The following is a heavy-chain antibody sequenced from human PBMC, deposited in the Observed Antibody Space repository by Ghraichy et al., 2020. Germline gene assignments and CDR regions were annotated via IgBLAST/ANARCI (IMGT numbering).Heavy chain of an antibody. CDR3: AASSPNCGDTNCLYYFDS. D-gene: IGHD2-21*01. CDR1: GGSFNDYY. V-gene: IGHV4-34*01. J-gene: IGHJ4*02. CDR2: INHSGST. Sequence: SETLSLTCAVYGGSFNDYYWSWIRQPPGKGLEWIGEINHSGSTNYNPSLKSRVTVSIDTSKNQFSLQMSSATAADTAVYYCAASSPNCGDTNCLYYFDSCGQGSLVTVSS.